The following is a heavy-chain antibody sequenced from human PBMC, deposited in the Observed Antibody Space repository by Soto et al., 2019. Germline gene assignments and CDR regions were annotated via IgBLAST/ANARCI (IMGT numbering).Heavy chain of an antibody. V-gene: IGHV4-59*08. Sequence: SETLSLTCTVSGDSVDNLYWSWIRQPPGKGLERIGYIYYTGVTTLYKPSLKSRVTMSIDRSKSQISLLLRSVTAADTAMYYCAGYDGMASFENGLDVPGQGTTITAP. CDR3: AGYDGMASFENGLDV. J-gene: IGHJ6*02. CDR2: IYYTGVT. D-gene: IGHD3-3*01. CDR1: GDSVDNLY.